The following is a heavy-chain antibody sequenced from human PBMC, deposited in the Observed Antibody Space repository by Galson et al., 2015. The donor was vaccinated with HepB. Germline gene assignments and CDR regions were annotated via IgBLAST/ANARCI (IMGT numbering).Heavy chain of an antibody. CDR1: GFTFSSYW. CDR3: ATGGGRSRFLEWLAY. D-gene: IGHD3-3*01. J-gene: IGHJ4*02. Sequence: SLRLSCAASGFTFSSYWMSWVRQAPGKGLEWVANIKKDGSEKYYVDSVKGRFTISRDNAKNSLYLQMISLRAEDTAVYYCATGGGRSRFLEWLAYWGQGILVTVAS. V-gene: IGHV3-7*03. CDR2: IKKDGSEK.